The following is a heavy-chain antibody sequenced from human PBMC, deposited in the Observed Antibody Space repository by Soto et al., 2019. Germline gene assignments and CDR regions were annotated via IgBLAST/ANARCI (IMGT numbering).Heavy chain of an antibody. CDR2: ITTNSSRNI. D-gene: IGHD3-3*01. J-gene: IGHJ6*02. CDR1: GFTFSRYS. V-gene: IGHV3-21*06. Sequence: PGGSLRLSCAASGFTFSRYSMNWVRQAPGKGLEWVSSITTNSSRNIFYADSVKGRFTISRDNANNILYLERNNRIVEDPAVYYCARGDLIFGAILRMDIWGQGTTVTDSS. CDR3: ARGDLIFGAILRMDI.